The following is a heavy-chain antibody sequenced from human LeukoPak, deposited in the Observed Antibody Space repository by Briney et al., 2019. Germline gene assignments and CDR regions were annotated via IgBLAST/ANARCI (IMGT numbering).Heavy chain of an antibody. Sequence: GRSLRLSCAASGFTFDDYAMHWVRQAPGKGLEWVSGISWNSGSIGYADSVKGRFTISRDNAKNSLYLQMNSLRAEDTAVYYCARGLRFLELFNYMDVWGKGTTVTVSS. V-gene: IGHV3-9*01. CDR3: ARGLRFLELFNYMDV. D-gene: IGHD3-3*01. CDR1: GFTFDDYA. J-gene: IGHJ6*03. CDR2: ISWNSGSI.